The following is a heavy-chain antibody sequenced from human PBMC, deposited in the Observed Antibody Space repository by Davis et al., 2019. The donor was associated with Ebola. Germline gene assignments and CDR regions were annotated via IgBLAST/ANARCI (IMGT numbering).Heavy chain of an antibody. CDR2: MNPNSGNT. Sequence: ASVQVSCKASGYTFTSYDINWVRQATGQGLEWMGWMNPNSGNTGYAQKFQGRVTITRNTSISTAYMELSSLRSEDTAVYYCARGNSGSYFSSYYYYMDVWGKGTTVTVSS. V-gene: IGHV1-8*03. J-gene: IGHJ6*03. CDR1: GYTFTSYD. CDR3: ARGNSGSYFSSYYYYMDV. D-gene: IGHD1-26*01.